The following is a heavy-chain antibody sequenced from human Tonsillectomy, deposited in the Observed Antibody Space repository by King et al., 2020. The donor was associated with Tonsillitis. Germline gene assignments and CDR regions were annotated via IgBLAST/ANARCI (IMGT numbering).Heavy chain of an antibody. D-gene: IGHD2-15*01. CDR2: IWSDGNNK. J-gene: IGHJ6*02. V-gene: IGHV3-33*01. Sequence: QVQLVESGGGVVQPGRSLRLSCAASGLTFSTYGMHWVRQAPGKGLEWVAVIWSDGNNKYYADSVKGRFTISRDNSQNTLYLQMNSLRAEDTAVYYCARGKVVSWDYYYYGMDVWGQGTTVTVSS. CDR1: GLTFSTYG. CDR3: ARGKVVSWDYYYYGMDV.